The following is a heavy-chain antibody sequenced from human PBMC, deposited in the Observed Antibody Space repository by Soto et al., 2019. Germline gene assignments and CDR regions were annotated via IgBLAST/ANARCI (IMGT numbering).Heavy chain of an antibody. CDR3: AKALQFYGSGTPFDY. J-gene: IGHJ4*02. D-gene: IGHD3-10*01. CDR2: IYSNGDS. Sequence: GGSLRLSCAASGFAVSDNYLSWVRQTPGKGLEWVSIIYSNGDSYYPDSVRGRFIISRDSSENMLFLQMNSLTAEDTAVYFCAKALQFYGSGTPFDYWGQGTQVTVSS. CDR1: GFAVSDNY. V-gene: IGHV3-53*01.